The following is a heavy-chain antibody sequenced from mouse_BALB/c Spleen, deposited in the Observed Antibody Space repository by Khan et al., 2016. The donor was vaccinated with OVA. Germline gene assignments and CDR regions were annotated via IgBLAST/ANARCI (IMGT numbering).Heavy chain of an antibody. CDR2: IWGDGIT. Sequence: VELVESGPGLVAPSQSLSITCTVSGFSLSRYSVHWVRQPPGKGLEWLGMIWGDGITDYNSTLKSRLSISKDNSKSQVFLKMNSLQTADTALYXCAREDYCVKTDAMDYWGQGTSVTVSA. CDR1: GFSLSRYS. D-gene: IGHD1-1*01. V-gene: IGHV2-6-4*01. CDR3: AREDYCVKTDAMDY. J-gene: IGHJ4*01.